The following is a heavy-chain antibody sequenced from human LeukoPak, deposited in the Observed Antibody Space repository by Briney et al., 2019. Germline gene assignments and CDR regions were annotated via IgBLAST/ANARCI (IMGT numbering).Heavy chain of an antibody. CDR2: IYHSGST. CDR3: ARGRSSWPYYFDY. V-gene: IGHV4-38-2*02. J-gene: IGHJ4*02. Sequence: SETLSLTCTVSAYSISSGYYWGWIRQPPGKGLEWIGSIYHSGSTYYNPSLKSRVTISVDTSKNQFSLKLSSVTAADTAVYYCARGRSSWPYYFDYWGQGTLVTVSS. CDR1: AYSISSGYY. D-gene: IGHD6-13*01.